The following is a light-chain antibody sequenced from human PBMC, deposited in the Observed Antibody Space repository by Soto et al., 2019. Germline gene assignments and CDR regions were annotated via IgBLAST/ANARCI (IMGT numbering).Light chain of an antibody. J-gene: IGKJ1*01. CDR3: QQYGSSGT. V-gene: IGKV3-20*01. CDR2: GAS. CDR1: QSVSNNY. Sequence: EIVLTQSPGTLSLSPGERATLSYRASQSVSNNYLAWYQQKPGQAPRILIYGASNRATGIPDRFSGSGSGTDFTLTISRLEPEYFAVYYCQQYGSSGTLGQGTKVDIK.